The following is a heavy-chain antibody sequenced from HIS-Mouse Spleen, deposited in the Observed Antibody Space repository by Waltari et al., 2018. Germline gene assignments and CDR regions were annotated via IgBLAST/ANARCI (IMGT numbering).Heavy chain of an antibody. CDR2: INHRGST. J-gene: IGHJ4*02. V-gene: IGHV4-34*01. CDR1: GGSFSGYY. D-gene: IGHD3-16*02. Sequence: QVQLQQWGAGLLKPSETLSLTCAVYGGSFSGYYWGWIRQPPGKGLGWIGEINHRGSTNYTPSLKGRVTISVDTSKTQFSLRLSSVTAADTAVYYCARGGGLYDYWGQGTLVTVSS. CDR3: ARGGGLYDY.